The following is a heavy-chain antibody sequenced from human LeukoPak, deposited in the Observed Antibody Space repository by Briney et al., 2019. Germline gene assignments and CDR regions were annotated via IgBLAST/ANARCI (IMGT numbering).Heavy chain of an antibody. V-gene: IGHV4-30-4*01. CDR2: IYYSGST. J-gene: IGHJ4*02. CDR1: GGSISSGDYY. CDR3: ARTLTGDNFDY. D-gene: IGHD7-27*01. Sequence: SETLSLTCTVSGGSISSGDYYWSWIRQPPGKGLEWIGYIYYSGSTYYNPSLKSRVTISVDTSKNQFSLKLSSVTAADTAVYYCARTLTGDNFDYWGQGTLVTVSS.